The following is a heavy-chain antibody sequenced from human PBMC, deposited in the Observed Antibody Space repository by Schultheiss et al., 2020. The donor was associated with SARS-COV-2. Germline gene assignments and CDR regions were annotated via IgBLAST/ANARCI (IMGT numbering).Heavy chain of an antibody. V-gene: IGHV4-59*12. J-gene: IGHJ3*02. CDR1: GGSISSYY. CDR3: ASRTTVTGTAFDI. Sequence: SETLSLTCTVSGGSISSYYWSWIRQPPGKGLEWIGYIYYSGSTNYNPSLKSLVTISVDTSKNQFSLKLSSVTAADTAVYYCASRTTVTGTAFDIWGQGTMVTVSS. CDR2: IYYSGST. D-gene: IGHD4-17*01.